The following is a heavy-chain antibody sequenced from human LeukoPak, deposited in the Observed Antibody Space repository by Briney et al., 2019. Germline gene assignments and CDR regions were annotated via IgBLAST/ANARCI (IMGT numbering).Heavy chain of an antibody. Sequence: GGSLRLSCAASGFTFSSYAMSWVRQAPGKRLEWVSAITNSGDSTSYADPVKGRFTISRDNSKKTLYLQMNSLRVEDTAVYHCVKDPYSSGWYGGNAFDLWGQGTMVTVSS. J-gene: IGHJ3*01. CDR3: VKDPYSSGWYGGNAFDL. CDR1: GFTFSSYA. D-gene: IGHD6-19*01. V-gene: IGHV3-23*01. CDR2: ITNSGDST.